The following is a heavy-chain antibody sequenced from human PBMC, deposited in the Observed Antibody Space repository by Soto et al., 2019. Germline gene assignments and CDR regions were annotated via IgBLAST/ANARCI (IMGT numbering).Heavy chain of an antibody. CDR3: AKSRVFIGAIVTLLDS. Sequence: GGSLRLSCAASGFTFSSYAMSWVRQAPGKGLEWVSAISGSGGSTYYAESVKGRLTIPRDNSENTLYLQMNGLRADDTALYFCAKSRVFIGAIVTLLDSWGQGTQVTVSS. CDR1: GFTFSSYA. D-gene: IGHD3-16*02. CDR2: ISGSGGST. V-gene: IGHV3-23*01. J-gene: IGHJ4*02.